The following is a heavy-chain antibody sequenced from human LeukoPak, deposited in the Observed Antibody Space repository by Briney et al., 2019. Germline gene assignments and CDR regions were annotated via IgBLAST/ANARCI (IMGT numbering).Heavy chain of an antibody. J-gene: IGHJ4*02. Sequence: TGPTLVNPTQTLTLTCTFSGFSLSTSGVGVGWIRQPPGKALEWLALIYWNDNERYSPSLKSRLTVTKDTSKNQVVLTMTNMDPVDTATYYCAHRLLGRYPQWGQGTLVTVSS. CDR2: IYWNDNE. D-gene: IGHD3-16*02. CDR3: AHRLLGRYPQ. CDR1: GFSLSTSGVG. V-gene: IGHV2-5*01.